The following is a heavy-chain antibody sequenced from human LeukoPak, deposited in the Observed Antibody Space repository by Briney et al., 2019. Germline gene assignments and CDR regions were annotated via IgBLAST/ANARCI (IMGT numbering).Heavy chain of an antibody. CDR2: IYYTGKT. CDR1: GGSISSYY. J-gene: IGHJ4*02. CDR3: ARSQNYYGLGDY. V-gene: IGHV4-59*01. D-gene: IGHD3-10*01. Sequence: SETLSLTCIVSGGSISSYYWSWLRQPPGKALEWIGYIYYTGKTYYNPSLEGRVTILVDTSRNHFSVKLSSVTAADTAVYYCARSQNYYGLGDYWSQGTLVTVSS.